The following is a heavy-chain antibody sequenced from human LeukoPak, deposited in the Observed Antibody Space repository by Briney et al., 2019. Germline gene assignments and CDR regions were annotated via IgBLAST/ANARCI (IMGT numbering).Heavy chain of an antibody. Sequence: SETLSLTCTVSGGSISSYYWSWIRQPPGKGLEWIGYIYYSGSTNYNPSPKSRVTISVDTSKNQFSLKLSSVTAADTAVYYCARGYDSSGYYYWGQGTLVTVSS. D-gene: IGHD3-22*01. CDR3: ARGYDSSGYYY. CDR1: GGSISSYY. V-gene: IGHV4-59*01. J-gene: IGHJ4*02. CDR2: IYYSGST.